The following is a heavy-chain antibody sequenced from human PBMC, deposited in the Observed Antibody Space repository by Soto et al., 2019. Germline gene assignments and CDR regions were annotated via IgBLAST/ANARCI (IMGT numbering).Heavy chain of an antibody. CDR1: DYSFTSYG. J-gene: IGHJ4*02. Sequence: QVQLVQSGGEVKKPGASVKVSCKTSDYSFTSYGITWVRQAPGQGLEWMGWISAYNGKPNYAQKFQGRVTMTTDTSTSTADMELRSLRADNTAMYYCARDRPPGFDYWGQGTLVIVSS. CDR3: ARDRPPGFDY. CDR2: ISAYNGKP. D-gene: IGHD6-6*01. V-gene: IGHV1-18*01.